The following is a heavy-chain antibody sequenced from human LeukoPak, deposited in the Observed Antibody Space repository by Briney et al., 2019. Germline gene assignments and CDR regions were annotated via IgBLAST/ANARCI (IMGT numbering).Heavy chain of an antibody. CDR3: ARGDSAFDI. CDR1: GFPFSSYG. CDR2: ISGSGGST. Sequence: GESLRLSCDASGFPFSSYGMSWVRQAPGKGLEWVSAISGSGGSTYYADSVKGRFTISRDNSKNTLYLQMNSLRAEDTAVYYCARGDSAFDIWGQGTMVTVSS. J-gene: IGHJ3*02. V-gene: IGHV3-23*01.